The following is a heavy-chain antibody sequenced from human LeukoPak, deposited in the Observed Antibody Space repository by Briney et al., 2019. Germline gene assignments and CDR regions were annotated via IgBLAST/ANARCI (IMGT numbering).Heavy chain of an antibody. J-gene: IGHJ4*02. Sequence: PGGSLRLSCAASGFTLSSYWMHWVRQAPGKGPVWVSRINSDGSSTSYADSVKGRFNISRDNAKSTLYLQMNSLRAEDTAVYYCARGIFDEGLDWGQGTLVTVSS. CDR1: GFTLSSYW. V-gene: IGHV3-74*01. CDR3: ARGIFDEGLD. D-gene: IGHD3-9*01. CDR2: INSDGSST.